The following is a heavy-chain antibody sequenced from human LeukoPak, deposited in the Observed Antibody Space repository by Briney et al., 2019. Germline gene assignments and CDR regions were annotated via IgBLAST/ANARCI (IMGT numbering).Heavy chain of an antibody. CDR1: GFTFSSYS. V-gene: IGHV3-21*01. D-gene: IGHD6-6*01. CDR2: ISSSSSYI. Sequence: GGSLRLSCAASGFTFSSYSMNWVRQAPGKGLEWVSSISSSSSYIYYADSVKGRFTISGDNAKNSLYLQMNSLRAEDTAVYYCARDRSIAAPYYYYYMDVWGKGTTVTVSS. CDR3: ARDRSIAAPYYYYYMDV. J-gene: IGHJ6*03.